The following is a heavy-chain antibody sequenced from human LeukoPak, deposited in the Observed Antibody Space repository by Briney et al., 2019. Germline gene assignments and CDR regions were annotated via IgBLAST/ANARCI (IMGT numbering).Heavy chain of an antibody. J-gene: IGHJ4*02. D-gene: IGHD3-9*01. CDR2: ISGSGGST. CDR3: AKGYDILTGYFDY. V-gene: IGHV3-23*01. CDR1: GFTFSSYA. Sequence: GGSLRLSCAASGFTFSSYAMSWVRQAPGKGLEWVSAISGSGGSTYYADSVKGRFTISRDNSKNTLYLQMNSPRAEDTAVYYCAKGYDILTGYFDYWGQGTLVTVSS.